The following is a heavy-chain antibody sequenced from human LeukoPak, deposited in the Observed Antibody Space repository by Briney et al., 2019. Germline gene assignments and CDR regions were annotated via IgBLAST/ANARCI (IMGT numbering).Heavy chain of an antibody. CDR3: AREYSSSSGRRAFDI. CDR2: IYYSGST. J-gene: IGHJ3*02. D-gene: IGHD6-6*01. CDR1: GGSISGYY. V-gene: IGHV4-59*08. Sequence: KPSETLSLTCTVPGGSISGYYWSWIRQPPGKGLEWIGYIYYSGSTNYNPSLKSRLTISIDTSENQFSLKLSSVTAADTAVYYCAREYSSSSGRRAFDIWGQGTMVTVSS.